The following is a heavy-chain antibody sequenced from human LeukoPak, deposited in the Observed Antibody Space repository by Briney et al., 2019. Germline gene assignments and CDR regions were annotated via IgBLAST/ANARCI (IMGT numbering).Heavy chain of an antibody. D-gene: IGHD5-18*01. CDR1: GGSINSDTYL. CDR3: ARAPRRYGSFDF. J-gene: IGHJ4*02. Sequence: SETLSLTCAISGGSINSDTYLWNWIRQSAGKGLEWIGRIYSSGGTNYNPSLKSRVTISIQTSKNQFSIQLSSVTAADTAAYYCARAPRRYGSFDFWGQGILVTVSS. V-gene: IGHV4-61*02. CDR2: IYSSGGT.